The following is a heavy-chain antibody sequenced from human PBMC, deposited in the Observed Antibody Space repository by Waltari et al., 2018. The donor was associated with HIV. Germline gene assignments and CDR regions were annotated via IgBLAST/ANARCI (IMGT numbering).Heavy chain of an antibody. D-gene: IGHD2-21*01. CDR1: GLPFHFYAWKGVRPAR. Sequence: EARVLVSGGGWVRSGGSWSPAVGAPGLPFHFYAWKGVRPARRRGFRQVPGKGLEWVWTIVGRGDVTYYADSVMGRLTISRDNSKNTLYLEMNSLRGDDTATYYCARDRSYGGNCCDYWGPGTVVTVSS. V-gene: IGHV3-23*01. J-gene: IGHJ4*02. CDR2: IVGRGDVT. CDR3: ARDRSYGGNCCDY.